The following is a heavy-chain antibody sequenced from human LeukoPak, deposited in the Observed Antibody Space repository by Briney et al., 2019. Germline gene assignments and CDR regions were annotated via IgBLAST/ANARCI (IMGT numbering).Heavy chain of an antibody. Sequence: PSETLSLTCTVSGASISSYYWSWIRQPPGKGLEWIGYIYYSGSTNYNPSLKSRVTISADTSKNQFSLKLSSVTAADTAVYYCARWLYSDTAMVYYFDYWGQGTLVTVSS. J-gene: IGHJ4*02. D-gene: IGHD5-18*01. CDR1: GASISSYY. V-gene: IGHV4-59*01. CDR2: IYYSGST. CDR3: ARWLYSDTAMVYYFDY.